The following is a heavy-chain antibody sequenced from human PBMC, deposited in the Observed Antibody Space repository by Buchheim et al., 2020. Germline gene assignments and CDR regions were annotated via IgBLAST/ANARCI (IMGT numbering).Heavy chain of an antibody. CDR1: GFTLSTYN. CDR3: ARDYMISHHYYGMDV. CDR2: ISSTFNSI. J-gene: IGHJ6*02. V-gene: IGHV3-21*01. Sequence: EVQLVESGGGLVKPGGSLRLSCVVSGFTLSTYNMNWVRQAPGKGLEWVSSISSTFNSIYYADSVKGRFTISRDNAKHSLYLEMNSLRAEDTAVYYCARDYMISHHYYGMDVWGQGTT. D-gene: IGHD3/OR15-3a*01.